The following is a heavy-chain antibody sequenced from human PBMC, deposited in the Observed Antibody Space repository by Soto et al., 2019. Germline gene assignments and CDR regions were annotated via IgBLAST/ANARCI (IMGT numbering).Heavy chain of an antibody. Sequence: PGESLKISCKGSGDTFTAHWIAWVRQMPGKRLEWMGLIYPDDSDTRYSPSFQGQVTISADKSSNTAYLQWSSLKASDTAIYYCARLAGDHIGRGFDYWGQGTPVTVSS. CDR3: ARLAGDHIGRGFDY. V-gene: IGHV5-51*01. D-gene: IGHD4-17*01. J-gene: IGHJ4*02. CDR1: GDTFTAHW. CDR2: IYPDDSDT.